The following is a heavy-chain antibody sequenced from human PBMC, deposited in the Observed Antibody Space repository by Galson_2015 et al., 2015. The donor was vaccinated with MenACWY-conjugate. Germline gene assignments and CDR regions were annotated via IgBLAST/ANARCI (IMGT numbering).Heavy chain of an antibody. V-gene: IGHV3-23*01. Sequence: SLRLSCAASGFTFSSYAMSWVRQAPGKGLEWVSAISSSGGSTYYADSVKGRFTISRDNSKNTLYLQMNSLRAEDTAVYYCAKPIGYGLFNFDYWGQGTLVTVSS. CDR2: ISSSGGST. CDR3: AKPIGYGLFNFDY. D-gene: IGHD3-22*01. J-gene: IGHJ4*02. CDR1: GFTFSSYA.